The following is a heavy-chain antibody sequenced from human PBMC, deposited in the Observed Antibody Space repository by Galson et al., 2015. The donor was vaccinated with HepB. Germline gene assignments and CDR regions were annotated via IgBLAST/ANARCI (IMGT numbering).Heavy chain of an antibody. CDR1: GDSVSSTSAA. CDR3: SRFAAGGRDAFDV. J-gene: IGHJ3*01. Sequence: CAISGDSVSSTSAAWNWIRQSPSRGLEWLGRTYYRSKWFSDYAVFVKSRITINPDTSKNQFSLQLSSVTPEDTAMYFCSRFAAGGRDAFDVWGQGTMVTVSS. V-gene: IGHV6-1*01. D-gene: IGHD3-10*01. CDR2: TYYRSKWFS.